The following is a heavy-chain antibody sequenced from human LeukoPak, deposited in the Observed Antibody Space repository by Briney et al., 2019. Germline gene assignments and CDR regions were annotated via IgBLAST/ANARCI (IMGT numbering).Heavy chain of an antibody. CDR2: MNPNSGNT. J-gene: IGHJ6*02. CDR3: ARSLTTGYSSNWYTPLGGYYYYYGMDV. V-gene: IGHV1-8*01. CDR1: GYTFTSYD. Sequence: GASVKVSCKASGYTFTSYDINWVRQATGQGLEWMGWMNPNSGNTGYAQKFQGRVTMTRNTSISTAYMELSSLRSEDTAVYYCARSLTTGYSSNWYTPLGGYYYYYGMDVWGQGTTVTVSS. D-gene: IGHD6-13*01.